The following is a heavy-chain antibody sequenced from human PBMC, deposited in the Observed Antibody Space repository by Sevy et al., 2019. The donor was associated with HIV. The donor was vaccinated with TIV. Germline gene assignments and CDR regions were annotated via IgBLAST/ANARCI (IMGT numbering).Heavy chain of an antibody. CDR1: GFTFGDYC. D-gene: IGHD6-13*01. V-gene: IGHV3-49*04. CDR3: TRWKAAQSIFDY. J-gene: IGHJ4*02. Sequence: GGSLRLSCTASGFTFGDYCMSWARQAPGKGLEWLAFLKSDVYGGTVDHAASVRGRFVISRDDSKTIAYLQMNDLKTEDTGVYYCTRWKAAQSIFDYWGQGALVTVSS. CDR2: LKSDVYGGTV.